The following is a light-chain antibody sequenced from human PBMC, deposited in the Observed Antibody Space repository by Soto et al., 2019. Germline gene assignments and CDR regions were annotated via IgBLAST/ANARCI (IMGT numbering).Light chain of an antibody. J-gene: IGLJ3*02. Sequence: QSVLTQPPSVSGAPGQRVTISCTGSSSNIGAGYGVHWYQQFPGTAPKLLIYGNSNRPSGVPDRFSGSKSGTSASLAITGXQAEDEADYYCQSYDSSLSGPVFGGGTKVTVL. CDR3: QSYDSSLSGPV. CDR2: GNS. V-gene: IGLV1-40*01. CDR1: SSNIGAGYG.